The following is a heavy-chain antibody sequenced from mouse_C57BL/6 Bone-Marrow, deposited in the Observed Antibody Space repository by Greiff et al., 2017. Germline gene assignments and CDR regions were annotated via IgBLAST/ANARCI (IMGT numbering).Heavy chain of an antibody. D-gene: IGHD1-1*01. Sequence: QVTLKESGPGILQPSQTLSLTCSFSGFSLSTFGMGVGWIRQPSGKGLEWLAHIWWDDDKYYNPALKSRLTISKDTSKNQVFLKIANVDTADTATYYCARKSYYGSSYPAWFAYWGQGTLVTVSA. CDR1: GFSLSTFGMG. CDR3: ARKSYYGSSYPAWFAY. V-gene: IGHV8-8*01. CDR2: IWWDDDK. J-gene: IGHJ3*01.